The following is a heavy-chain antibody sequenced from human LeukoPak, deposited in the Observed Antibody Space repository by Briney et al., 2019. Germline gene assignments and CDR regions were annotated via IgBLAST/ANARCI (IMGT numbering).Heavy chain of an antibody. CDR1: GFTFSDYY. J-gene: IGHJ4*02. V-gene: IGHV3-11*01. CDR2: ISSSGSTI. CDR3: ARDRKQWLALDY. Sequence: GCLRLSCAASGFTFSDYYMSWIRQAPGEGLEWVSYISSSGSTIYYADSVKGRFTISRDNAKNSLYLQMNNLRAEDTAVYYCARDRKQWLALDYWGQGTLVTVSS. D-gene: IGHD6-19*01.